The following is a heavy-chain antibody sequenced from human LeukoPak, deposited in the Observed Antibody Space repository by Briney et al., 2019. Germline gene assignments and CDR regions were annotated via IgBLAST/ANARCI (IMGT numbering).Heavy chain of an antibody. CDR2: IRSKAYGETT. CDR3: TRVLGGYYYDSSGYYYAPDAFDI. CDR1: GFTFGDYA. Sequence: GSLRLSCTASGFTFGDYAMSWVRQAPGKGREWVGFIRSKAYGETTEYAASVKGRFTISRDDSRSIAYLQMNSMKTEDTAVYYCTRVLGGYYYDSSGYYYAPDAFDIWGQGTMVTVSS. J-gene: IGHJ3*02. D-gene: IGHD3-22*01. V-gene: IGHV3-49*04.